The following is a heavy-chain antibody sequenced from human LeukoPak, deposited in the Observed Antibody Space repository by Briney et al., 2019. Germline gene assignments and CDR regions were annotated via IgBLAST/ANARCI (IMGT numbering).Heavy chain of an antibody. CDR3: ASHSMAHYDSHVSRPHFDY. CDR1: LGSIISSVYY. CDR2: VDYTVST. J-gene: IGHJ4*02. V-gene: IGHV4-39*01. Sequence: PSETLSLTCTLSLGSIISSVYYGGWIRHPPGQGLGWIGSVDYTVSTSYNPSLKSRVTILVDTSKNQFSLKLRSVTAADTAVYYCASHSMAHYDSHVSRPHFDYWGQGTLVTVFS. D-gene: IGHD3-22*01.